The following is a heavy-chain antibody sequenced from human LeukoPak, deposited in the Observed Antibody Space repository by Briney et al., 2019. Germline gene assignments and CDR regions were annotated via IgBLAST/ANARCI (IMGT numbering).Heavy chain of an antibody. D-gene: IGHD3-3*01. J-gene: IGHJ4*02. Sequence: GRSLRLSCVTSGFTFGDYTMHWVRQVPGKGLEWLSGITWDGGNIAYADSVKGRFTISRDNAKSSLYLQMNSLRNEDMAFYFCAKGYTFHGVAHDSGYFDYWGQGTLATVSS. CDR2: ITWDGGNI. CDR3: AKGYTFHGVAHDSGYFDY. CDR1: GFTFGDYT. V-gene: IGHV3-9*03.